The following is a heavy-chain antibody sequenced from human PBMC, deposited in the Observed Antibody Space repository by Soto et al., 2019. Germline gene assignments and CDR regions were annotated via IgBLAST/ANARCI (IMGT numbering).Heavy chain of an antibody. V-gene: IGHV4-30-2*06. CDR3: ARGGGYDSFDY. CDR1: GASISYGGFS. CDR2: ISHLEST. Sequence: SETLSLTCTISGASISYGGFSWSWIRQSPGKGLEWIGYISHLESTYFHPSFKSRLTMSIDRTRNQFSLKLSSVTAADMAVYYCARGGGYDSFDYWGQGVLVTVSS. J-gene: IGHJ4*02. D-gene: IGHD5-12*01.